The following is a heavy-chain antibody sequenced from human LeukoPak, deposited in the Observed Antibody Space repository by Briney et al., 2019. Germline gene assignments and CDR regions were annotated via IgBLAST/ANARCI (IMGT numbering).Heavy chain of an antibody. CDR1: GFTFSSYA. Sequence: GGSLRLSCAASGFTFSSYAMSWVRQAPGKGLEWVSAISGSGGSTYYADSVKGRFTISRDNSKNTLYPQMNSLRAEDTAVYYCAKGGYDTVDAFDIWGQGTMVAVSS. CDR2: ISGSGGST. J-gene: IGHJ3*02. V-gene: IGHV3-23*01. CDR3: AKGGYDTVDAFDI. D-gene: IGHD5-12*01.